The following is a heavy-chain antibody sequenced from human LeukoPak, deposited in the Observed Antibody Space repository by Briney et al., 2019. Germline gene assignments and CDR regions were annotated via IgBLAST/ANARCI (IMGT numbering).Heavy chain of an antibody. D-gene: IGHD1-26*01. CDR2: FYTGGST. J-gene: IGHJ4*02. CDR1: GGSISSGSYY. CDR3: AGGIYSWNGEYFDY. V-gene: IGHV4-61*02. Sequence: SQTLSLTCTVSGGSISSGSYYWSWIRQPAGKGLEWIGRFYTGGSTNYNPSLKSRVTISVDTSKNQFSLKLSSVTAADTAVYYCAGGIYSWNGEYFDYWGQGTLVTVSS.